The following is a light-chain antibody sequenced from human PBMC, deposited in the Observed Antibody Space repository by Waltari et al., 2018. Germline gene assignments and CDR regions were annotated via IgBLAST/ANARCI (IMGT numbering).Light chain of an antibody. Sequence: QSALTQPASVSGSPGQSITISCTGTSSDVGGYNLVSWYQQHPGKAPKPMIYEGSKRPSGVSNLFSGAKSGNTASLTISGLQAEDEADYYCGSYAGSGTMVFGGGTKLTVL. CDR2: EGS. CDR3: GSYAGSGTMV. J-gene: IGLJ2*01. V-gene: IGLV2-23*01. CDR1: SSDVGGYNL.